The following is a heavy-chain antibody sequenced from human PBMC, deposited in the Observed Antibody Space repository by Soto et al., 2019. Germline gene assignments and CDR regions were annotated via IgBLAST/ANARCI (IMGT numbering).Heavy chain of an antibody. CDR3: AKDRLRWRLDQDFDY. V-gene: IGHV3-30*18. CDR1: GFTFSSYG. Sequence: QVQLVESGGGVVQPGRSLRLSCAASGFTFSSYGMHWVRQAPGKGLAWVAVISYDGSNKYYADSVKGRFTISRDNSKNTLYLQMNSLRAEDTAVYYCAKDRLRWRLDQDFDYWGQGTLVTVSS. J-gene: IGHJ4*02. D-gene: IGHD2-15*01. CDR2: ISYDGSNK.